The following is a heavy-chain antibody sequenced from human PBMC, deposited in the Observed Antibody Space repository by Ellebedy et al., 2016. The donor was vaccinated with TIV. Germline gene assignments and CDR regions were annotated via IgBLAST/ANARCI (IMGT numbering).Heavy chain of an antibody. CDR3: VNYVWGSYRFDY. Sequence: GESLKISXAASGFTFSDYYMSWIRQAPGKGLEWVSYISSSGSTIYYADSVKGRFTISRDNAKNSLYLQMNSLRAEDTAVYYCVNYVWGSYRFDYWGQGTLVIVSS. CDR1: GFTFSDYY. J-gene: IGHJ4*02. V-gene: IGHV3-11*01. CDR2: ISSSGSTI. D-gene: IGHD3-16*02.